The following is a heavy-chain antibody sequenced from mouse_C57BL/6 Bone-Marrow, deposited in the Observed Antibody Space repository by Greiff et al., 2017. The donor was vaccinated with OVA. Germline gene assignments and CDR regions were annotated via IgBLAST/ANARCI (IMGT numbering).Heavy chain of an antibody. D-gene: IGHD3-2*02. J-gene: IGHJ2*01. CDR1: GFTFSDHG. V-gene: IGHV5-17*01. CDR3: ARRNSGFDY. Sequence: EVMLVESGGGLVKPGGSLKLSCAASGFTFSDHGMHWVRQAPETGLEWVAYISSGSSTIYYADTVKGRFTISRDNAKNTLFLQMTSLRSEDTAMYYCARRNSGFDYWGQGTTLTVSS. CDR2: ISSGSSTI.